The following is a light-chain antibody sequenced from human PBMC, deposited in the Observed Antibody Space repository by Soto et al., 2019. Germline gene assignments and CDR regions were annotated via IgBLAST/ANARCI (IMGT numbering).Light chain of an antibody. V-gene: IGKV3-15*01. J-gene: IGKJ2*02. CDR1: QSVSSN. CDR2: GAS. CDR3: QQYNNWPPWT. Sequence: EIVMTQSPATLSVSPGERATLSCRASQSVSSNLAWYQQKPGQAPRLLIYGASTRATGIAARFSGSGSGTELTLTISSLQSEDFAVYYCQQYNNWPPWTFGQGTKLEIK.